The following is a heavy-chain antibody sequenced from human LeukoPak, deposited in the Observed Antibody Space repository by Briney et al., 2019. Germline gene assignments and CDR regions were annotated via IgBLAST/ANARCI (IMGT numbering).Heavy chain of an antibody. CDR2: IIPIFGAP. Sequence: SVNVSCKASGGTFSSFIITWVRQAPGQGLEWMGGIIPIFGAPNYAQKFQGRVTITADESTSTAYMELSSLRSEDTAVYYCATGPRIPAAVRLDYWGQGTLVTVSS. CDR1: GGTFSSFI. V-gene: IGHV1-69*01. J-gene: IGHJ4*02. CDR3: ATGPRIPAAVRLDY. D-gene: IGHD6-25*01.